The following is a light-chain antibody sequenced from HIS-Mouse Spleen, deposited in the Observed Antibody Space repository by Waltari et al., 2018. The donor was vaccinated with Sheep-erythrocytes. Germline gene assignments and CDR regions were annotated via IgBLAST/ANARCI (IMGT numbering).Light chain of an antibody. Sequence: QSVLTQPPSVSEAPRQRVTISCSGRSSNLGNHAVNWYQQLPGKAPKLLIYYDDLLPSGVSDRFSGSKSGTSASLAISGLQSEDEADYYCAAWDDSLNGVVFGGGTKLTVL. V-gene: IGLV1-36*01. CDR1: SSNLGNHA. CDR3: AAWDDSLNGVV. CDR2: YDD. J-gene: IGLJ2*01.